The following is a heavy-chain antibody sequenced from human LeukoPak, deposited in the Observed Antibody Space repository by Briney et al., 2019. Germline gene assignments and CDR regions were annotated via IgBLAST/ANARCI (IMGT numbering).Heavy chain of an antibody. CDR2: ISGSGGDT. J-gene: IGHJ3*02. CDR1: GFTFGSYA. D-gene: IGHD1-7*01. CDR3: AKEKYNWNYVRYFDI. Sequence: PGGSLRLSCAASGFTFGSYAMTWVRRAPGKGLEWVSSISGSGGDTYYAESVKGRFTISRDNSKNTLYVQMNSLRAEDTAVYYCAKEKYNWNYVRYFDIWGQGTMVTVSS. V-gene: IGHV3-23*01.